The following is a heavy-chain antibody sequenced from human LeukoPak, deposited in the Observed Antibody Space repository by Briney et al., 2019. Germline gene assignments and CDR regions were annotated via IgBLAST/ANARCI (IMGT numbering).Heavy chain of an antibody. CDR2: INHSGST. D-gene: IGHD3-3*01. J-gene: IGHJ5*02. CDR3: ARPSLTIFGVVTDWFDP. V-gene: IGHV4-34*01. Sequence: KPSETLSLTCAVYGGSFSGYYWSWIRQPPGKGLEWIGEINHSGSTNYNPSLKSRVTISVDTSKNQFSLKLSSVTAADTAVYYCARPSLTIFGVVTDWFDPWGQGTLVIVSS. CDR1: GGSFSGYY.